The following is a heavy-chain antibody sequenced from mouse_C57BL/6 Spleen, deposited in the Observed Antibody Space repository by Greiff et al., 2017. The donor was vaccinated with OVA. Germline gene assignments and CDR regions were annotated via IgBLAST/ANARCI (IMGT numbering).Heavy chain of an antibody. CDR2: ISDGGSYT. D-gene: IGHD2-4*01. CDR3: AREGDYDDWFAY. V-gene: IGHV5-4*01. Sequence: EVQLVESGGGLVKPGGSLKLSCAASGFTFSSYAMSWVRQTPEKRLEWVATISDGGSYTYYPDNVKGRFTISRDNAKNNLYLQMSHLKSEDTAMYYCAREGDYDDWFAYWGQGTLVTVSA. J-gene: IGHJ3*01. CDR1: GFTFSSYA.